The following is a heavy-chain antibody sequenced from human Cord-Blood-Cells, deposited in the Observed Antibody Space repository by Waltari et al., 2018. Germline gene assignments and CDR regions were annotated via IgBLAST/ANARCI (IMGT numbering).Heavy chain of an antibody. CDR1: GYTFTGYY. V-gene: IGHV1-2*02. J-gene: IGHJ3*02. D-gene: IGHD3-3*01. Sequence: QVQLVQSGAEVKKPGASVKVSCKASGYTFTGYYMHWVRQAPGPGLEWMGWSNPKSGGTNYAQKFQGRVTMTRDTSISTAYMELSRLRSDDTAVYYCAREATIFGVVIILNAFDIWGQGTMVTVSS. CDR2: SNPKSGGT. CDR3: AREATIFGVVIILNAFDI.